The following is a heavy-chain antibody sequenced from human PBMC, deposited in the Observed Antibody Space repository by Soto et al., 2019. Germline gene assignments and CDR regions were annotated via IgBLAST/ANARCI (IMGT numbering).Heavy chain of an antibody. V-gene: IGHV3-23*01. CDR2: ISGSGGST. D-gene: IGHD2-2*01. Sequence: GGSLRLSCAASGFTFSSYAMSWVHQAPGKGLEWVSAISGSGGSTYYADSVKGRFTISRDNSKNTLYLQMNSLRAEDTAVYYCAKCLRLVVPAAMRSGYYYYMDVWGKGTTVTVSS. J-gene: IGHJ6*03. CDR1: GFTFSSYA. CDR3: AKCLRLVVPAAMRSGYYYYMDV.